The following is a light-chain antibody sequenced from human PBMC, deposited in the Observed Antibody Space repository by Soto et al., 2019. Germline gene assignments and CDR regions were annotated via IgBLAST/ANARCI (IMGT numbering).Light chain of an antibody. CDR2: GVA. V-gene: IGLV2-14*01. J-gene: IGLJ1*01. CDR1: SSDVGVYNH. Sequence: QSVLTQPASVSGSPGQSITISCTGTSSDVGVYNHVSWYQQHPGKAPKLMIYGVADRPSGVSSRFSGSKSGNTASLTISGLQAEDEADYYCISYTGTSTPYVFGTGTKVTVL. CDR3: ISYTGTSTPYV.